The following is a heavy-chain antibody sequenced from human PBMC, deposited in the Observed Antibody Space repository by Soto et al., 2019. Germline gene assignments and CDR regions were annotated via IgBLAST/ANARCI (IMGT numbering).Heavy chain of an antibody. Sequence: EVQLLESGGGLVQPGGSLRLSCAASGFTFSSYAMSWVRQAPGKGLEWVSAISGSGGSTYYADSVKGRFTISRDNSKNTLDLQMNSLRAEDTAVYYCAKGLGYCSGGSCYSYYYGMDVWGQGTTVTVSS. CDR3: AKGLGYCSGGSCYSYYYGMDV. CDR1: GFTFSSYA. V-gene: IGHV3-23*01. J-gene: IGHJ6*02. D-gene: IGHD2-15*01. CDR2: ISGSGGST.